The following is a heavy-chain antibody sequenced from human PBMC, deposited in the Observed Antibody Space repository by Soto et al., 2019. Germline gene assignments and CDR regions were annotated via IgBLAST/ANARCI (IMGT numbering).Heavy chain of an antibody. CDR3: AKSLPGITMVRGVIIAPKFDY. J-gene: IGHJ4*02. Sequence: EVQLLESGGGLVQPGGSLRLSCAASGFTFSGYAMSWVRQPPGKGLEWVSAFSGSGGSTYYADSVKGRFTISRDNSKNTLYLQMNSLRAEDTAVYYCAKSLPGITMVRGVIIAPKFDYWGQGTLVTVSS. D-gene: IGHD3-10*01. CDR2: FSGSGGST. V-gene: IGHV3-23*01. CDR1: GFTFSGYA.